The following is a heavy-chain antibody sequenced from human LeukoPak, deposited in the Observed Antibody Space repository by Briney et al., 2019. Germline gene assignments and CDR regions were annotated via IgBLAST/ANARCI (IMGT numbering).Heavy chain of an antibody. CDR1: GFTFDDYG. Sequence: GGSLRLSCEASGFTFDDYGMHWVRQAPGKGLEWVSTISWNSASVGYVDSVKGRFTISRDNAKKTLYLQMNSLRPEDTALYYCAKDYGYSSSWYDYWGQGTQVTVSS. CDR3: AKDYGYSSSWYDY. V-gene: IGHV3-9*01. J-gene: IGHJ4*02. D-gene: IGHD6-13*01. CDR2: ISWNSASV.